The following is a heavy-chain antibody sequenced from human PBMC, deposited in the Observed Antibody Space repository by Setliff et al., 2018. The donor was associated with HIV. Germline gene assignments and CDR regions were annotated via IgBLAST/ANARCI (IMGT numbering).Heavy chain of an antibody. CDR3: ARGPLVVPTHYYMDL. V-gene: IGHV1-2*06. CDR1: GYIFTDYY. Sequence: EASVKVSCKASGYIFTDYYMHWVRQAPGQELGWMGRINPNSGGTNYAQKFQGRVTMTRDTSTSTVYMELSSLRSEDTAVYYCARGPLVVPTHYYMDLWGKGTTVTVSS. CDR2: INPNSGGT. J-gene: IGHJ6*03. D-gene: IGHD3-22*01.